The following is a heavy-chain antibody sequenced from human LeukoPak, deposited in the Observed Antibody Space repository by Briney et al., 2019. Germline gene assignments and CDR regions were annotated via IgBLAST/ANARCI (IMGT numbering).Heavy chain of an antibody. D-gene: IGHD6-19*01. CDR2: IYSDNT. V-gene: IGHV3-53*01. J-gene: IGHJ4*02. CDR1: GFTVSSNS. Sequence: PGGSLRLSCTVSGFTVSSNSMSWVRQAPGKGLEWVSFIYSDNTHYSDSVKGRFTISRDDSKNTLYLQMNSLKTEDTAVYYCTTVGVAVAGSIDYWGQGTLVTVSS. CDR3: TTVGVAVAGSIDY.